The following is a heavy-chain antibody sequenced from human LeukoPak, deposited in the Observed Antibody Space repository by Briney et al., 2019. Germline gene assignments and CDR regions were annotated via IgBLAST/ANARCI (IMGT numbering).Heavy chain of an antibody. Sequence: SETLSLTCTVSGGSISSGDYYWSWIRQPPGKGLEWIGYIYYSGSTYYNPSLKSRVTISVDTSKNQFSLKLSSVTAADTAVYYSARDPAYGGNPGFDYWGQGTLVTVSS. V-gene: IGHV4-30-4*08. CDR3: ARDPAYGGNPGFDY. CDR2: IYYSGST. J-gene: IGHJ4*02. CDR1: GGSISSGDYY. D-gene: IGHD4-23*01.